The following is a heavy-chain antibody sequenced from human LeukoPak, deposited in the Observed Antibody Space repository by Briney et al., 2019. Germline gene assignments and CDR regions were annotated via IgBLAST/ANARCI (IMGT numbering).Heavy chain of an antibody. J-gene: IGHJ5*02. D-gene: IGHD3-22*01. CDR3: ARLFRRRITMIAVDWFDP. CDR1: GGSISSYY. V-gene: IGHV4-59*08. Sequence: SETLSLTCTVSGGSISSYYWSWVRQPPGKGLERIGYIYYSGSTNYNPSLKSRVTISVDTSKNQFSLKLSSVTAADTAVYYCARLFRRRITMIAVDWFDPWGQGTLVTVSS. CDR2: IYYSGST.